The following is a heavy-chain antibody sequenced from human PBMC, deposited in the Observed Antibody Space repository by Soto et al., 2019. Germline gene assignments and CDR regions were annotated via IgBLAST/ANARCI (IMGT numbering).Heavy chain of an antibody. CDR1: GGSISSGGYY. CDR2: IYHSGST. Sequence: PSETLSLTCTVSGGSISSGGYYWSWIRQHPGKGLEWIGEIYHSGSTNYNPSLKSRVTISVDKSKNQFSLKLSSVTAADTAVYYCARSGVWGSYRYTNYFDYWGQGTLVTVSS. CDR3: ARSGVWGSYRYTNYFDY. J-gene: IGHJ4*02. V-gene: IGHV4-39*07. D-gene: IGHD3-16*02.